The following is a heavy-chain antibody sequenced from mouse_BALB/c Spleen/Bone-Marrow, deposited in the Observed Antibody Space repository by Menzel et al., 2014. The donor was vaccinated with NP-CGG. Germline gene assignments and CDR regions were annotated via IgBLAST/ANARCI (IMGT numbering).Heavy chain of an antibody. J-gene: IGHJ4*01. Sequence: EVNLMESGGGLVKPGGSLKLSCAASGFTFSSYTMSWVRQTPEKRLEWVATISSGGSYTYYPDSVKGRFTISRDNAKNTLYLQMSSLKSEDTAMYYCTRDGKGNYDYAMDYWGQGTSVTVSS. D-gene: IGHD2-1*01. CDR1: GFTFSSYT. V-gene: IGHV5-6-4*01. CDR2: ISSGGSYT. CDR3: TRDGKGNYDYAMDY.